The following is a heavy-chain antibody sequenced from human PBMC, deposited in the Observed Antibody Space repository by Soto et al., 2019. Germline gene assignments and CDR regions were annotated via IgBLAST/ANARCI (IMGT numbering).Heavy chain of an antibody. V-gene: IGHV1-8*01. CDR1: GYTFNSYD. CDR2: MNANSGNT. J-gene: IGHJ3*02. CDR3: ARSLGEAFDI. D-gene: IGHD3-10*01. Sequence: ASVNVSCKASGYTFNSYDISWVRQATGQGLEWMGRMNANSGNTVYAQKFQGRVTMTRNTSISTAYMELSSLRSEDTAVYYCARSLGEAFDIWGQGTMVTVSS.